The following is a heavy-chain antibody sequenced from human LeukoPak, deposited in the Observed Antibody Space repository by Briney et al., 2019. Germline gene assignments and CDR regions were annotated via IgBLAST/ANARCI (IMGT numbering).Heavy chain of an antibody. D-gene: IGHD3-3*01. CDR1: GFTFSSYA. J-gene: IGHJ6*03. Sequence: GGSLRLSCAASGFTFSSYAMSWVRQAPGKGLEWVSAISGSGGSTYYADSVKGRFTISRDNSKNTLYLQMNSLRAEDTAVYYCARDLADFFGVARSSYYMDVWGKGTTVTVSS. V-gene: IGHV3-23*01. CDR3: ARDLADFFGVARSSYYMDV. CDR2: ISGSGGST.